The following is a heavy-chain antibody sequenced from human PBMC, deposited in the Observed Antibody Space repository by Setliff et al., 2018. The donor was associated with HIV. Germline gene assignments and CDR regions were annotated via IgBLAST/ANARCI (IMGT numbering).Heavy chain of an antibody. V-gene: IGHV4-39*07. Sequence: SETLSLTCTVSGGSFIGSSFQSTWIRQTPGKGLEWIADIAYSGTTMYNNYTPSLESRVIVSEDTSRDQFFLKLASVTADDTAIYYCARGPPFAYWGQGLLVTVTS. CDR1: GGSFIGSSFQ. J-gene: IGHJ4*02. CDR3: ARGPPFAY. CDR2: IAYSGTT.